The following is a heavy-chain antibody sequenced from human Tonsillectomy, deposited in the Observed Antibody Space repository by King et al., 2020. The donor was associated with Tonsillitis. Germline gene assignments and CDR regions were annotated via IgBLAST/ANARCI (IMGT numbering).Heavy chain of an antibody. J-gene: IGHJ5*02. D-gene: IGHD3-10*01. V-gene: IGHV4-34*01. CDR2: INHSGST. Sequence: VQLQQWGAGLLKPSETLSLTCAVYGVSFSGYYWSWIRQPPGKGLEWIGEINHSGSTNYNPSLKSRVTISVDMSKSQFSLKLSSVTAADTAVYYCATLGDPVLPWGQGTLVTVSS. CDR3: ATLGDPVLP. CDR1: GVSFSGYY.